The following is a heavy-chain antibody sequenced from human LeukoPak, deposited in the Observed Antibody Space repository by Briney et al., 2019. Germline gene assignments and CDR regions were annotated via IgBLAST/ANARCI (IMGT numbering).Heavy chain of an antibody. CDR3: ARTAARRFDY. CDR2: INPTGGST. CDR1: GYTFPSYF. D-gene: IGHD6-6*01. V-gene: IGHV1-46*01. J-gene: IGHJ4*02. Sequence: GASVKVSCKASGYTFPSYFMHWVRQAPGQGLEWMGMINPTGGSTTYAQKFQGRVTMTRDTSTSTVYMELSSLRSDDTAVYYCARTAARRFDYWGQGTQVTVSS.